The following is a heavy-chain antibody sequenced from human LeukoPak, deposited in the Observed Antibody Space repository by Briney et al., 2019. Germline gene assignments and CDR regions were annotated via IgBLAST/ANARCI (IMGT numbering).Heavy chain of an antibody. V-gene: IGHV3-30*18. CDR1: GFSFSDYG. J-gene: IGHJ2*01. CDR2: ISYDGAYK. CDR3: AKDLADHCGGDCYWRYFDL. Sequence: GRSLRLSCAASGFSFSDYGIHWVRQAPGKGLEWVSIISYDGAYKNYADSVKGRFIISRDNSKNMLYLQMNSLRAEDTAVYFCAKDLADHCGGDCYWRYFDLWGRGTLVTVSS. D-gene: IGHD2-21*02.